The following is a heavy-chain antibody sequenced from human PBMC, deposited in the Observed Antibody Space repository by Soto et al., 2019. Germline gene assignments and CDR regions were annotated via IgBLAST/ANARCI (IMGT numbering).Heavy chain of an antibody. V-gene: IGHV1-58*01. D-gene: IGHD1-26*01. CDR3: ARAPIRDGKHDY. J-gene: IGHJ4*02. Sequence: SVKVSCKASGFTFTSSAVQWVRQARGQSLEWIGWIVVGSGNTNYAQKFQGRVTMTRDTSTSTVYMELSSLRSEDTAVYYCARAPIRDGKHDYWGQGTLVTVSS. CDR1: GFTFTSSA. CDR2: IVVGSGNT.